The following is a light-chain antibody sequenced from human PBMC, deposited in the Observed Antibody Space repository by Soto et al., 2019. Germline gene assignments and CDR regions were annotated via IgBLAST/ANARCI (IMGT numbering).Light chain of an antibody. CDR3: QQRNSWPPWM. Sequence: EIVLTQSPATLSLSPGDRATLSCRASQSVSSYLAWYQQKPGQAPRLLIYDVSNRAAGIPARFSGSGSGTDFTLTISSLEPEDFAVYYCQQRNSWPPWMFGQGTKVEIK. V-gene: IGKV3-11*01. CDR2: DVS. J-gene: IGKJ1*01. CDR1: QSVSSY.